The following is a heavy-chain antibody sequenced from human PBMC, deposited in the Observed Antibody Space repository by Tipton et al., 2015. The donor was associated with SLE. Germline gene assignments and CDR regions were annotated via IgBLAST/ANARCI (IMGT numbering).Heavy chain of an antibody. Sequence: TLSLTCTVSGGSINTYFWSWVRQPPGKGLEWLGHIYYSGSTDYNPSLKSRVTISVDRSKNQFSLDLSSVTAADTAVYYCAIYKPRNDVFDIWGQGTWVTVSS. CDR1: GGSINTYF. D-gene: IGHD1-1*01. CDR3: AIYKPRNDVFDI. J-gene: IGHJ3*02. V-gene: IGHV4-59*01. CDR2: IYYSGST.